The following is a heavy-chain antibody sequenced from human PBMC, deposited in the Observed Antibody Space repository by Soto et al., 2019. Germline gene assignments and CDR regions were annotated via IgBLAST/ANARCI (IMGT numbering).Heavy chain of an antibody. D-gene: IGHD4-17*01. J-gene: IGHJ4*02. Sequence: LAGPVSDGSDGGSVCYWRWIRQHPGKGLEWIGYIYHSETTNYNASLRSRVTISVDTSKNQFSLRLTSVTAADTAVYYCARYRDYGNYGYFDSWGQGTLVT. CDR3: ARYRDYGNYGYFDS. CDR2: IYHSETT. V-gene: IGHV4-61*08. CDR1: DGSDGGSVCY.